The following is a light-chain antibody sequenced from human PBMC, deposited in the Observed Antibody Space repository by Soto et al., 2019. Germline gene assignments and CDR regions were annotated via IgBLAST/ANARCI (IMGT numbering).Light chain of an antibody. CDR1: HTSATY. J-gene: IGKJ1*01. CDR3: QQTYTNPQT. V-gene: IGKV1-39*01. CDR2: EAS. Sequence: DIQMSQSPSSLSASVGDRVTITCRASHTSATYINWYQQKSGSAPRLLIYEASGLQSGVPSRFSGSGSGTHFVLTISNFQPEDSATYFCQQTYTNPQTFGQGTKADIK.